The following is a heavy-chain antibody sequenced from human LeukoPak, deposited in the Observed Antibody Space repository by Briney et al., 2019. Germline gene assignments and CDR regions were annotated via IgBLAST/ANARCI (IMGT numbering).Heavy chain of an antibody. Sequence: SETLSLTCTVSGGSISSSTFYWGWVRQPPGKGLEWIGNIYYSGSTYYNPSLKSRVTISVDTSKNQFSLKLSSVTAADTAVYYCARGLRELPHFAFYYFDYWGQGTLVTVSS. CDR3: ARGLRELPHFAFYYFDY. CDR1: GGSISSSTFY. D-gene: IGHD1-26*01. J-gene: IGHJ4*02. CDR2: IYYSGST. V-gene: IGHV4-39*07.